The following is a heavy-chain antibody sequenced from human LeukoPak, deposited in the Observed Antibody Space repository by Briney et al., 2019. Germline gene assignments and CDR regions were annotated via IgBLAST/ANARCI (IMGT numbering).Heavy chain of an antibody. Sequence: SETLSLTCAVSGGSISSSNWWSWVRQPPGKGLEWIGEIYHSGSTNYNPSLKSRVTISVDTSKNQFSLKLSSVTAADTAVYYCARLTVYYGSGSYYYYYYMDVWGKGTTVTISS. D-gene: IGHD3-10*01. V-gene: IGHV4-4*02. CDR2: IYHSGST. CDR1: GGSISSSNW. J-gene: IGHJ6*03. CDR3: ARLTVYYGSGSYYYYYYMDV.